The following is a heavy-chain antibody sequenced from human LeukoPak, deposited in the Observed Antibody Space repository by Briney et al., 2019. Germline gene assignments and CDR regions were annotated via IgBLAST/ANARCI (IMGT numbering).Heavy chain of an antibody. CDR2: SSRKSKYT. Sequence: GESLRLFCAASGSMFSDYFMSWIRQAPGKELEWISYSSRKSKYTKYADSVKGRFTISRDNAKKSLYLQMNSLRAEDTAVYYCARDNGNKYYFDYWGQGTLVTVSS. CDR1: GSMFSDYF. CDR3: ARDNGNKYYFDY. D-gene: IGHD2-8*01. V-gene: IGHV3-11*05. J-gene: IGHJ4*02.